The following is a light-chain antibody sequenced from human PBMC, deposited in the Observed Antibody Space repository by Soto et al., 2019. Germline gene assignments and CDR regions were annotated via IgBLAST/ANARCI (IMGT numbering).Light chain of an antibody. CDR2: GAS. Sequence: TQSPSSLSASVGDRVTITCRASQSISSYLNWYQHKPGQAPRLLIYGASSRATGIPVRFSGSGSGTDFTLTISRLEPEDFAVYYCQQHGNSPRTFGQGTKVDIK. CDR3: QQHGNSPRT. J-gene: IGKJ1*01. CDR1: QSISSY. V-gene: IGKV3-20*01.